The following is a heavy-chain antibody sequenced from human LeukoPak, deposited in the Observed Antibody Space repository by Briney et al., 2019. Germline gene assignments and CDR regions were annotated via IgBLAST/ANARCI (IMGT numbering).Heavy chain of an antibody. J-gene: IGHJ5*02. CDR1: GFTFSSYD. D-gene: IGHD6-6*01. Sequence: GGSLRLSCAASGFTFSSYDMSWVRQAPGKGLEWVSAISGSGDSTYYADSVKGRFTISRDNSENTLYLQMNSLRAEDTAVYYCAKDPTSRMAARPSWFDPWGQGTLVTVSS. V-gene: IGHV3-23*01. CDR3: AKDPTSRMAARPSWFDP. CDR2: ISGSGDST.